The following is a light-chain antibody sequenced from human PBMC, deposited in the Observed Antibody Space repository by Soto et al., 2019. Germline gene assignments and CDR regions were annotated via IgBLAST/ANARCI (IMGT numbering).Light chain of an antibody. Sequence: DIQMTQSPSSLSASVGDRVTITCRASQGISNYLAWYQQKPGKVPKLLIYAASTLQSGVPSRFSGSGSGTEFTLPISSLQPEDVATYYCQKYNSASVTFGQGTKVEIK. CDR3: QKYNSASVT. J-gene: IGKJ1*01. CDR1: QGISNY. V-gene: IGKV1-27*01. CDR2: AAS.